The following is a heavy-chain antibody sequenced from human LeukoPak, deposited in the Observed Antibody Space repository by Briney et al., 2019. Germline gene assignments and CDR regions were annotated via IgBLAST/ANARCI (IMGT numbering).Heavy chain of an antibody. CDR1: GFTFSDYY. CDR2: IKQDGGEK. V-gene: IGHV3-7*01. Sequence: GGSLRLSCAASGFTFSDYYMSWIRQAPGKGLEWVASIKQDGGEKSYVDSVKGRFTISRDNAKNSLYLQMSSLRAEDTAVYYCARDGTAAGLYFDLWGQGTPVTVSS. D-gene: IGHD6-13*01. J-gene: IGHJ4*01. CDR3: ARDGTAAGLYFDL.